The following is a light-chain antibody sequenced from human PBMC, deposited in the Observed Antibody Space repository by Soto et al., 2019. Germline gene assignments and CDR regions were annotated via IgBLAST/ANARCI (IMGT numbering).Light chain of an antibody. V-gene: IGKV3-20*01. CDR1: QTVISNY. J-gene: IGKJ4*01. CDR2: GAS. Sequence: EIKLTQSPGTLSLSPGERATLSCRASQTVISNYLAWYQVKPGQAPRLFIYGASSRATGIPDRFTGSGSGSDLTLTITKLEPEDFAMYYCQQYGSSPLSFGGGTKVEI. CDR3: QQYGSSPLS.